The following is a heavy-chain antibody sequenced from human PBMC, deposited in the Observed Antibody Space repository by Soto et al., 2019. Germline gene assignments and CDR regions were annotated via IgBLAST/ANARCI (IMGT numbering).Heavy chain of an antibody. CDR1: GDSVSSNSAA. V-gene: IGHV6-1*01. CDR2: TYYRSKWYN. J-gene: IGHJ6*02. Sequence: PSQTLSLTCAISGDSVSSNSAAWNWIRQSPSRGLEWLGRTYYRSKWYNDYAVSVKSRITINPDISKDQFSLQLNSVTPEDTAVYYCARDRTVVVVAATPPVGYYYGMDVWGQGTTVTVSS. CDR3: ARDRTVVVVAATPPVGYYYGMDV. D-gene: IGHD2-15*01.